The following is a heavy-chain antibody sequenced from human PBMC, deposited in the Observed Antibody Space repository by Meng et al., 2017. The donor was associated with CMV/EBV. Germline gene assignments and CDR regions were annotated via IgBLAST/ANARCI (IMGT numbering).Heavy chain of an antibody. J-gene: IGHJ4*02. Sequence: GESLKISCAASRFTFSSYGMHWVRQAPGKGLEWVAFIRYDGSNKYYADSVKGRFTISRDNSKNTLYLQMNSLRAEDTAVYYCAKDLSCSSTSCYLYWGQGTLVTVSS. D-gene: IGHD2-2*01. CDR2: IRYDGSNK. CDR1: RFTFSSYG. V-gene: IGHV3-30*02. CDR3: AKDLSCSSTSCYLY.